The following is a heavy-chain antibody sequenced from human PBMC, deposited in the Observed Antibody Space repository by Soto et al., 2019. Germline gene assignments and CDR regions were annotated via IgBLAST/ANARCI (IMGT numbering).Heavy chain of an antibody. J-gene: IGHJ3*02. V-gene: IGHV1-2*02. CDR1: GYTFTGYY. D-gene: IGHD3-22*01. Sequence: ASVKVSCKASGYTFTGYYMHWVRQAPGQGLEWMGWINPNSGGTNYAQKFQGRVTMTRDTSISTAYMELSRLRSEDAAVYYCARGGYGSRGWEHQVGGFDIWGQGTLVTVSS. CDR2: INPNSGGT. CDR3: ARGGYGSRGWEHQVGGFDI.